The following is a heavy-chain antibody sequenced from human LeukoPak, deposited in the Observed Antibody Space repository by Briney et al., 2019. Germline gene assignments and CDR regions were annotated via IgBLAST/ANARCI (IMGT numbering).Heavy chain of an antibody. CDR2: ISYIGST. D-gene: IGHD4-17*01. CDR3: ARDLVTVTKGFDI. V-gene: IGHV4-59*11. Sequence: PLETLSLTCAVSADSFSSHYWTWIRQPPGKGLEWIGYISYIGSTNYNPSLKSRVTISIDTSKNQFSLKLSSVTAADTAVYYCARDLVTVTKGFDIWGQGTLVSVSS. J-gene: IGHJ3*02. CDR1: ADSFSSHY.